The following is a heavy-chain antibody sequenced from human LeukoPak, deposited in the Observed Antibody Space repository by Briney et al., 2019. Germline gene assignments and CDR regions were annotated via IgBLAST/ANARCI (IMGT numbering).Heavy chain of an antibody. CDR2: INPNSGGT. CDR1: GYTFTGYY. V-gene: IGHV1-2*02. Sequence: GASVKVSCKASGYTFTGYYMHWVRQAPGQGLEWMGWINPNSGGTNYAQKFQGRVTMTRDTSISTAYMELSRLRSDDTAVYYCARAPHSSSWYSSFDYWGQGTLVTVSS. CDR3: ARAPHSSSWYSSFDY. D-gene: IGHD6-13*01. J-gene: IGHJ4*02.